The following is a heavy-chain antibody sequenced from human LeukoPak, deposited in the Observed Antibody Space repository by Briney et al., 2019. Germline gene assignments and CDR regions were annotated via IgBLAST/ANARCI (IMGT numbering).Heavy chain of an antibody. V-gene: IGHV3-30*01. CDR1: GFTFSSYA. J-gene: IGHJ4*02. CDR3: ARQYYYDSSGYYKTSIMGYFHY. Sequence: GSLRLSCAASGFTFSSYAMHWVRQAPGKGLEWVAVISYDGSNKYYADSVKGRFTISRDNSKNTLYLQMNSLRAEDTAVYYCARQYYYDSSGYYKTSIMGYFHYWGQGTLVTVSS. CDR2: ISYDGSNK. D-gene: IGHD3-22*01.